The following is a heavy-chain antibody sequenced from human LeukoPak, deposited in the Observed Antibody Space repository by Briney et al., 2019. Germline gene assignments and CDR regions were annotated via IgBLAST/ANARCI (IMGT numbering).Heavy chain of an antibody. CDR1: GFTFSSYW. CDR3: AVSLIAAAGTTPPDY. D-gene: IGHD6-13*01. J-gene: IGHJ4*02. V-gene: IGHV3-7*01. CDR2: IKQDGSEK. Sequence: GGSLRLSCAASGFTFSSYWMSWVRQAPGKGLEWVANIKQDGSEKYYADSVKGRFTISRDNSKNTLYLQMNSLRAEDTAVYYCAVSLIAAAGTTPPDYWGQGTLVTVSS.